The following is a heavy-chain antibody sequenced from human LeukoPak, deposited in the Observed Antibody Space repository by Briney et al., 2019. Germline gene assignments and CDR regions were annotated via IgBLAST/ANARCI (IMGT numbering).Heavy chain of an antibody. CDR2: IYYSGST. CDR3: ARGGGWLPNN. D-gene: IGHD5-12*01. V-gene: IGHV4-59*01. Sequence: SETLSLNCSVSGGTINNYYCRWIRQPPGKGLGWIGHIYYSGSTNYNPSLKPRVPISVHTTNNQSSLKLSTLTAAATAVYHWARGGGWLPNNSGQGVLVTASS. J-gene: IGHJ4*02. CDR1: GGTINNYY.